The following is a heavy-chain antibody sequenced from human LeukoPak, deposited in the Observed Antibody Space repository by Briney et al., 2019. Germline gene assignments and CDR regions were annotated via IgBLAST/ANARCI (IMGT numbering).Heavy chain of an antibody. CDR2: ISSNGGST. D-gene: IGHD5-18*01. CDR3: ARGDIYGYPDY. J-gene: IGHJ4*02. CDR1: GFNFRSYW. Sequence: GGSLRLSCAASGFNFRSYWMSWVHQAPGKGPEYVSGISSNGGSTYYANSVKGRFTSSRDNSKNTLYLQMGSLRGEDMAVYYCARGDIYGYPDYWGQGTLVTVSS. V-gene: IGHV3-64*01.